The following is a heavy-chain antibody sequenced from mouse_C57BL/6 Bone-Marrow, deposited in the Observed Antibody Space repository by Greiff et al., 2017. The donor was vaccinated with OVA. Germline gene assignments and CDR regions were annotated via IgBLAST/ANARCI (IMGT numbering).Heavy chain of an antibody. Sequence: QVQLKQPGAELVRPGTSVKLSCKASGYTFTSYWMHWVKQRPGQGLEWIGVIDPSDSYTNYNQKFKGKATLTVDTSSSTASMQLSSLTSANSAVYYGARGYICDYYDDAMDYWGQGTSVTVSS. V-gene: IGHV1-59*01. CDR2: IDPSDSYT. D-gene: IGHD1-1*01. CDR1: GYTFTSYW. J-gene: IGHJ4*01. CDR3: ARGYICDYYDDAMDY.